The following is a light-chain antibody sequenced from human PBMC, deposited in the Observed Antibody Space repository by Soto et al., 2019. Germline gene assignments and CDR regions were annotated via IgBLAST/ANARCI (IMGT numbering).Light chain of an antibody. CDR2: GVS. CDR3: QQRANWPLT. CDR1: QTGSNSY. Sequence: VLTQSPGTLSLSPWERATLSCRASQTGSNSYLAWYQQKSAQAPRLLIYGVSTRATGIPDRFSGSGSGTDFTLIISSLEPEDFAVYYCQQRANWPLTFGGGTKVDIK. V-gene: IGKV3D-20*02. J-gene: IGKJ4*01.